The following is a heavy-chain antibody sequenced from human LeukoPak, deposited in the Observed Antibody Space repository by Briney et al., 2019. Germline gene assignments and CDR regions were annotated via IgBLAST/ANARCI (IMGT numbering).Heavy chain of an antibody. CDR1: GFTFTSYG. D-gene: IGHD6-19*01. Sequence: GRSLRLSCAASGFTFTSYGMHWVRQAPGKGLEWVAVISYDGSNKYYADSVKGRFTISRDNSKNTLYLQMNSLRAEDTAVYYCAALERGYAVAVDYWGQGTLVTVSS. CDR2: ISYDGSNK. V-gene: IGHV3-30*03. CDR3: AALERGYAVAVDY. J-gene: IGHJ4*02.